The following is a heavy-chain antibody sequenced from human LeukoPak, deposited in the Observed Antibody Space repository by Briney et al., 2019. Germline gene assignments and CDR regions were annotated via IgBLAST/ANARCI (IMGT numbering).Heavy chain of an antibody. CDR3: ARDTGLHPVAAPDY. CDR1: GSTFSSYS. V-gene: IGHV3-21*01. J-gene: IGHJ4*02. CDR2: ISSSSSYI. Sequence: GGSLRLSCAASGSTFSSYSMNWVRQAPGKGLEWVSSISSSSSYIYYADSVKGRFTISRDNAKNSLYLQMNSLRAEDTAVYYCARDTGLHPVAAPDYWGQGTLVTVSS. D-gene: IGHD2-15*01.